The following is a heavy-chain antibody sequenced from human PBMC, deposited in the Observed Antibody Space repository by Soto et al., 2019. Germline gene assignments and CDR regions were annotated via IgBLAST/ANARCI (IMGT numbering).Heavy chain of an antibody. Sequence: GGSLRLSCAASGFTFSSYGMHWVRQAPGKGLEWVAVISYDGSNKYYADSVQGRFTISRDNSKNTLYLQMNSLRAEDTAVYYCAKDQVSGFDPWGQGTLVTVSS. CDR1: GFTFSSYG. V-gene: IGHV3-30*18. CDR2: ISYDGSNK. CDR3: AKDQVSGFDP. J-gene: IGHJ5*02.